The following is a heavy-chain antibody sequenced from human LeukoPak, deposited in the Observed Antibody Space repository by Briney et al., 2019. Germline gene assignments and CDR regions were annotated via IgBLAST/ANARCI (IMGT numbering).Heavy chain of an antibody. D-gene: IGHD1-26*01. Sequence: GGSLRLSCAASGFTFSNYAMHWVRQAPGKGLEWVAIISYHGSNKYYSDSMKGRFTISRDNSKNTLYLQMNSLRAEDTAVYYCAKDLSGSYGYWGQGTLVTVSS. CDR3: AKDLSGSYGY. J-gene: IGHJ4*02. CDR1: GFTFSNYA. CDR2: ISYHGSNK. V-gene: IGHV3-30*18.